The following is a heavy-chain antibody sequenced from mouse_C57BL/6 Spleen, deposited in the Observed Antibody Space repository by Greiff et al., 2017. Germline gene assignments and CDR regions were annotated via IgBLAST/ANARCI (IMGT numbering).Heavy chain of an antibody. Sequence: DVHLQESGPGLVKPSQSLSLTCAVSGYSITSCYYWYCLRPFPGKKLEGMSYISDGSSNNYNTSLKNRITITRDTSKNQFFLKLSSVTTEDTAIYYCARKGYDDVVGAIGDWGKGTSVTVS. D-gene: IGHD6-1*01. CDR3: ARKGYDDVVGAIGD. V-gene: IGHV3-6*01. J-gene: IGHJ4*01. CDR1: GYSITSCYY. CDR2: ISDGSSN.